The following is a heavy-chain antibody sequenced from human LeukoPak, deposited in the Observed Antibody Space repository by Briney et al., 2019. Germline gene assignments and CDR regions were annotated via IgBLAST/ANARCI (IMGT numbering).Heavy chain of an antibody. D-gene: IGHD5-12*01. J-gene: IGHJ4*02. CDR2: INWNGGST. CDR1: GFTFSTYW. Sequence: GGSLRLSCAASGFTFSTYWMHWVRQVAGKGLEWVSGINWNGGSTGYADSVKGRFTISRDNAKNSLYLQMNSLRAEDTALYHCARDRGGHDHPFDYWGQGTLVTVSS. V-gene: IGHV3-20*01. CDR3: ARDRGGHDHPFDY.